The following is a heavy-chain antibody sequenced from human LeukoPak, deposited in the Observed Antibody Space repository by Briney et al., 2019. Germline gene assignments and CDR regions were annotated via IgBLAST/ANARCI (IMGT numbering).Heavy chain of an antibody. CDR3: ARDSQDVVVVPAAIHFDY. J-gene: IGHJ4*02. Sequence: GGSLRLSCAASGFTFSSYWMHWVRQAPGKGLVWVSRINTDGSSTSYADSVKGRFTISRDNAKNTLYLQMNSLRAEDTAVYYCARDSQDVVVVPAAIHFDYWGQGTLVTVSS. CDR2: INTDGSST. CDR1: GFTFSSYW. V-gene: IGHV3-74*01. D-gene: IGHD2-2*01.